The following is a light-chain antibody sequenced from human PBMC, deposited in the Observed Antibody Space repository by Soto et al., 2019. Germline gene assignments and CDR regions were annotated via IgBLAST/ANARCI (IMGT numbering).Light chain of an antibody. CDR3: QSYDSSLSGWL. CDR1: SSNIGAGYD. CDR2: GNT. V-gene: IGLV1-40*01. Sequence: QSMLTQPPSVSGTPGQRVTISCTGSSSNIGAGYDVHWYQQLPGTAPKLLVHGNTDRPSGVPDRFSGSKSGTSASLAITGLQAEDEADYYCQSYDSSLSGWLFGGGTKVTVL. J-gene: IGLJ2*01.